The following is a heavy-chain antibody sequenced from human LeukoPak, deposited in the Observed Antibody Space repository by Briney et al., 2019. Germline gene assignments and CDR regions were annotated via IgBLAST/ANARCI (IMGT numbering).Heavy chain of an antibody. CDR1: GGSFSDYY. CDR2: IHPSGSP. CDR3: VRVGYRYVINDWSRTGLGAYPTKYYYHMDV. Sequence: SETLSLTCAVYGGSFSDYYWDWIRHPPAKGLEWIGEIHPSGSPNYSPSLKSRVTISVDTSKNQFSLKLSSVVAADTAVYFGVRVGYRYVINDWSRTGLGAYPTKYYYHMDVWDKGAMVTVSS. V-gene: IGHV4-34*01. D-gene: IGHD5-18*01. J-gene: IGHJ6*03.